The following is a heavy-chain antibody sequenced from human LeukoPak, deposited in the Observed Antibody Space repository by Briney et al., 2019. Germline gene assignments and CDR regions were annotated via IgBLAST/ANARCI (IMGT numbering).Heavy chain of an antibody. Sequence: PGGSLRLSCAASGFTFSSYGMSWVRQAPGKGLEWVSAISGSGGSTYYADSVKGRFTISRDNAKNSLYLQMNSLRAEDTAVYYCARDPGDCLDYWGQGTLVTVSS. CDR3: ARDPGDCLDY. CDR1: GFTFSSYG. V-gene: IGHV3-23*01. CDR2: ISGSGGST. J-gene: IGHJ4*02. D-gene: IGHD2-21*02.